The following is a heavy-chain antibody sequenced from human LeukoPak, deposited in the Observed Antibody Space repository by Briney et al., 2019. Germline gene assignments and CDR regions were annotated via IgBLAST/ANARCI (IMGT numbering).Heavy chain of an antibody. V-gene: IGHV3-33*01. CDR3: ARAMSSGWSPLTFNYYYYGMDV. CDR2: IWYDGSNK. Sequence: GGSLRLSCAASGFTFSSYGMHWVRQAPGKGLEWVAVIWYDGSNKYYADSVKGRFTISRDNSKNTLYLQMNSLRAEDTAVYYCARAMSSGWSPLTFNYYYYGMDVWGQGTTVTVSS. D-gene: IGHD6-19*01. CDR1: GFTFSSYG. J-gene: IGHJ6*02.